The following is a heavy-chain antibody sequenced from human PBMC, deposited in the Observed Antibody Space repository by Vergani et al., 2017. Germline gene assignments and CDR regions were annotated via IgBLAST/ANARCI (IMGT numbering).Heavy chain of an antibody. V-gene: IGHV4-61*02. CDR2: IYSTGST. CDR1: GASVSSGSYY. D-gene: IGHD3-9*01. CDR3: ARTESFILRYFHWAL. Sequence: QVQLQESGPGLVKPSQTLPLTCTVSGASVSSGSYYWSWIRQPAGKGLEWIGYIYSTGSTHHNPSLRRRINMSVDTSKNQFSLEVTSVTAADTAIYFCARTESFILRYFHWALWGQGTLVTVSS. J-gene: IGHJ4*02.